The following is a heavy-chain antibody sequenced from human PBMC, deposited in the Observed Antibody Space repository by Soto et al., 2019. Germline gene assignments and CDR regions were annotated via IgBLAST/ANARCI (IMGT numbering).Heavy chain of an antibody. V-gene: IGHV3-23*01. D-gene: IGHD2-2*01. CDR3: AKARCSTTNCYVPVY. CDR2: ISGSGRSP. CDR1: GFTFSTYT. J-gene: IGHJ4*02. Sequence: EVQLLESGGGLVQPGGSLRLSCAASGFTFSTYTMSWVRQAPGKGLEWVSVISGSGRSPSYADSVQGRFTISRDNPKNTLYLQMNSLRAEDTAMYYCAKARCSTTNCYVPVYWGQGTLVTVSS.